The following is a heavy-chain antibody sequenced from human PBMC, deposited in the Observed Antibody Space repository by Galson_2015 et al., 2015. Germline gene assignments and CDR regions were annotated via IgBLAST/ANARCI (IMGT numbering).Heavy chain of an antibody. Sequence: SVKVSCKASGYTFTGYYMHWVRQAPGQGLEWMGRINPNSGGTNYAQKFQGRVTMTRDTSITTVYMELSSLRSDDTAVYYCARGDYCSSTSCANWFDPWGQGTLVSVSP. CDR2: INPNSGGT. J-gene: IGHJ5*02. V-gene: IGHV1-2*06. CDR3: ARGDYCSSTSCANWFDP. D-gene: IGHD2-2*01. CDR1: GYTFTGYY.